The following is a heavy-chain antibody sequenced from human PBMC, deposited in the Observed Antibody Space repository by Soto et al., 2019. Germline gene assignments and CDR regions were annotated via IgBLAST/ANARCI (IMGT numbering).Heavy chain of an antibody. V-gene: IGHV1-18*01. CDR2: ISAYNGNT. D-gene: IGHD2-2*01. Sequence: ASVKVSCKASGYTFTSYGISWVRQAPGQGLEWMGWISAYNGNTNYAQKLQGRVTMTTDTSTSTAYMELRSLRSDDTAVYYCARDTVVVVPAAKIDDYYYYYGMDVWGQGTTVTVSS. J-gene: IGHJ6*02. CDR3: ARDTVVVVPAAKIDDYYYYYGMDV. CDR1: GYTFTSYG.